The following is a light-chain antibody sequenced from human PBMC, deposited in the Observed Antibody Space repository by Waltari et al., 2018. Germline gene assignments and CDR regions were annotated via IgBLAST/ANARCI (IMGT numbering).Light chain of an antibody. CDR2: DVS. J-gene: IGLJ2*01. V-gene: IGLV2-23*02. CDR3: CSYAGSSTFV. Sequence: QSALTQPASVSGSPGQSITISCTGTSSAVGGYNYVSWYQQHPAKAPKLMIYDVSKRPSGVSNRFSGSKSGNTASLTISGLQAEDEADYYCCSYAGSSTFVFGGGTKLTVL. CDR1: SSAVGGYNY.